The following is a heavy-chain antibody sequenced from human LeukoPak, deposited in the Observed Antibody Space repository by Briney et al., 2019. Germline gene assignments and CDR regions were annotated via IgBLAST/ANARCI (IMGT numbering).Heavy chain of an antibody. CDR1: GGSISSSSYY. CDR2: IYYSGTT. Sequence: SETLSLTCTVSGGSISSSSYYWGWIRQPPGKGLEWIGNIYYSGTTYYNPSLMSRVTISVDTSEHHFSLRLSSVTAADTAVYYCARMSYYYYVDVWGGGTTVTVSS. CDR3: ARMSYYYYVDV. V-gene: IGHV4-39*07. J-gene: IGHJ6*03.